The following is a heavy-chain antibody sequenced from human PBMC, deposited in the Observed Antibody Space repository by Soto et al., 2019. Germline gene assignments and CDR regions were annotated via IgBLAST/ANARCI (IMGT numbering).Heavy chain of an antibody. CDR2: IYYSGST. CDR3: SSSGGFLEWPIDY. V-gene: IGHV4-39*01. D-gene: IGHD3-3*01. J-gene: IGHJ4*02. Sequence: SETLSLTCTVSGGSISSSSYYWGWIRQPPGKGLEWIGSIYYSGSTYYTPSLKSRATISVDTSKNQFSLKLSSVTAADTAVYYCSSSGGFLEWPIDYWGQGTLVTVSS. CDR1: GGSISSSSYY.